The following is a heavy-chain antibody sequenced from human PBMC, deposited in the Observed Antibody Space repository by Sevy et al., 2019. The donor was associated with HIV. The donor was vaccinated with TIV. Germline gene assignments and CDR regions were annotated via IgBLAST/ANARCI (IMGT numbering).Heavy chain of an antibody. J-gene: IGHJ4*02. CDR2: IYSGGST. V-gene: IGHV3-53*01. CDR1: GFTVSSNY. Sequence: GGSLRLSCAASGFTVSSNYVSWVRQAPGKGLEWVSVIYSGGSTYYADSVKGRFTISRDNSKNTLYLQMNSLRAEDTAVYYCARAGIAVAATDYFDYWGQGTLVTVSS. D-gene: IGHD6-19*01. CDR3: ARAGIAVAATDYFDY.